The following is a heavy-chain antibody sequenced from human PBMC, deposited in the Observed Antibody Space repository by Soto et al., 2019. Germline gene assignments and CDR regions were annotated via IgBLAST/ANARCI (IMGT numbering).Heavy chain of an antibody. V-gene: IGHV4-39*07. CDR2: IYYSGST. CDR3: ARAHRGYSYGYAFDI. D-gene: IGHD5-18*01. Sequence: SETLSLTCTVSGGSISSSSYYWGWIRQPPGKGLEWIGSIYYSGSTYYNPSLKSRVTISVDTSKNQFSLKLSSVTAADTAVYYCARAHRGYSYGYAFDIWGQGTMVTVSS. J-gene: IGHJ3*02. CDR1: GGSISSSSYY.